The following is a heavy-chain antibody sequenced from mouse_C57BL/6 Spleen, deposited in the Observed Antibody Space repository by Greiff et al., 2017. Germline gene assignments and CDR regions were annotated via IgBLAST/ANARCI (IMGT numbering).Heavy chain of an antibody. V-gene: IGHV1-81*01. Sequence: QVQLKQSGAELARPGASVKLSCKASGYTFTSYGISWVKQRTGQGLEWIGEIYPRSGNTYYNEKFKGKATLTADKSSSTAYMELRSLTSEDSAVYFCARWGDYDETWFAYWGQGTLVTVSA. CDR3: ARWGDYDETWFAY. J-gene: IGHJ3*01. CDR1: GYTFTSYG. D-gene: IGHD2-4*01. CDR2: IYPRSGNT.